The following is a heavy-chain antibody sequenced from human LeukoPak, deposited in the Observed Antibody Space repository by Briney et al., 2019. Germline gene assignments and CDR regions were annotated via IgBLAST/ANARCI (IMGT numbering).Heavy chain of an antibody. J-gene: IGHJ4*02. CDR1: GGSISSSTYY. Sequence: SETLSLTCTVSGGSISSSTYYWGWIRQPPGKGLEWIGSMFYSGSTYYNSSLKSRVTISIDTSKNQFSLKLCSVTSADTAVYHCSRLTHVYYFDYWGQGTLVTVSS. CDR3: SRLTHVYYFDY. CDR2: MFYSGST. D-gene: IGHD3-16*01. V-gene: IGHV4-39*01.